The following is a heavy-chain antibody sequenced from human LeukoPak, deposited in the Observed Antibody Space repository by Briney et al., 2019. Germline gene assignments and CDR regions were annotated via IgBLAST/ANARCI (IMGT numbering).Heavy chain of an antibody. Sequence: SQTLSLTCTVSAGSISSGSYYWSWIRQPAGKGLEWIGRIYTSGSTNYNPSLKSRVTISVDTSKNQFSLKLSSVTAADTAVYYCARERPGITIFRVVIPADAFDIRGQGTMVTVSS. CDR2: IYTSGST. CDR3: ARERPGITIFRVVIPADAFDI. D-gene: IGHD3-3*01. J-gene: IGHJ3*02. CDR1: AGSISSGSYY. V-gene: IGHV4-61*02.